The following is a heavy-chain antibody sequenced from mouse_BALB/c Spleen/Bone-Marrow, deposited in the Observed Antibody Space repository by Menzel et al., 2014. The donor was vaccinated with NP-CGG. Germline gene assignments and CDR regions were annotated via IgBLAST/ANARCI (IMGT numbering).Heavy chain of an antibody. J-gene: IGHJ4*01. Sequence: DVMLVESGGGLVKPGGSLKLSCAASGFTFSSYGMSWVRQTPEKRLELVATISGGGSYTYYPDSVKGRFTISRDNAKNNLYLQMSSLRSEDTALYYCARQNGNYGYYYAMDYWGQGTSVTVSS. D-gene: IGHD2-1*01. CDR2: ISGGGSYT. V-gene: IGHV5-9-2*01. CDR3: ARQNGNYGYYYAMDY. CDR1: GFTFSSYG.